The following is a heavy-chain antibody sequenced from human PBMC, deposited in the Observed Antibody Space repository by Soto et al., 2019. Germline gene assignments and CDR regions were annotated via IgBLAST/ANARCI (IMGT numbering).Heavy chain of an antibody. Sequence: EVQVVESGGGLVQPGGSLRLSCAGAGFTFSSYSMHWVRQVPGQGLVWVSRINPDGRRTNYADSVKGRFTISRDNAKKTVYLQRKSLGAEDTSVYKCARELGGGDTSWCLGTLVTVSS. V-gene: IGHV3-74*01. CDR2: INPDGRRT. D-gene: IGHD2-15*01. CDR1: GFTFSSYS. CDR3: ARELGGGDTS. J-gene: IGHJ5*02.